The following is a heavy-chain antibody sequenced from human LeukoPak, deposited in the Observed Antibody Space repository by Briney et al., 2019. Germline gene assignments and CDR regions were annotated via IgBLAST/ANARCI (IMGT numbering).Heavy chain of an antibody. J-gene: IGHJ4*02. CDR3: ARDYLGYCSGGSCDTSDY. V-gene: IGHV4-30-4*07. Sequence: SETLSLTCAVSGGSISSGGYSWRWIRQPPGKGLEWIGYIYYSGSTYYNPSLKSRVTISVDTSKNQFSLKLSSVTAADTAVYYCARDYLGYCSGGSCDTSDYWGQGTLVTVSS. CDR2: IYYSGST. CDR1: GGSISSGGYS. D-gene: IGHD2-15*01.